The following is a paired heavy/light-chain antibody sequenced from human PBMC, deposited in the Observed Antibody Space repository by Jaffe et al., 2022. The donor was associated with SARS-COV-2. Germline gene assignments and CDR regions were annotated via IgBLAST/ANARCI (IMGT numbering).Heavy chain of an antibody. CDR3: GKGGGRSGWFGPDY. V-gene: IGHV3-23*01. D-gene: IGHD6-19*01. CDR2: ISGSGGST. Sequence: EVQLLESGGGLVQPGGSLRLSCVPSGFTLSNYDMSWVRQAPGKGLEWVSAISGSGGSTYYADSVKGRFTVSRDNSKNTLYLQMNSLRAEDTALYYCGKGGGRSGWFGPDYWGQGTLVTVSS. J-gene: IGHJ4*02. CDR1: GFTLSNYD.
Light chain of an antibody. Sequence: QSALTQPASVSGSPGQSITISCTGTSSDVGGYNYVSWYQQHPGKAPKLMIYEVSLRPSGVPDRFSGSKSGNTASLTISGLQAEDEADYYCSSYTSSSTLVFGGGTKLTVL. CDR2: EVS. CDR1: SSDVGGYNY. V-gene: IGLV2-14*01. J-gene: IGLJ2*01. CDR3: SSYTSSSTLV.